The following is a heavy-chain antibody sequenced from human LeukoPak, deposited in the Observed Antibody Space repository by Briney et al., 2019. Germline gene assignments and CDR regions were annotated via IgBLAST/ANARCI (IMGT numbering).Heavy chain of an antibody. D-gene: IGHD3-22*01. V-gene: IGHV4-31*03. CDR2: IYYSGST. CDR3: ARDRNYYDSSGYLDY. CDR1: GGSISSGGYY. J-gene: IGHJ4*02. Sequence: SETLSLTCTVSGGSISSGGYYWSWIRQHPGKGLEWIGYIYYSGSTYYNPSLKSRVTISVDTSKNQFSLKLSPVTAADTAVYYCARDRNYYDSSGYLDYWGQGTLVTVSS.